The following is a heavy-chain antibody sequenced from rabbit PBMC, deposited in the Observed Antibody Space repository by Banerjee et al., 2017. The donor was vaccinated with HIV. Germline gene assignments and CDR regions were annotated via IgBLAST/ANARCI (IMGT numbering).Heavy chain of an antibody. D-gene: IGHD4-1*01. CDR3: AREDSIGWEFKL. V-gene: IGHV1S45*01. J-gene: IGHJ4*01. CDR1: GFSFSSSYY. CDR2: IAIGSGST. Sequence: QEQLVESGGGLVQPEGSLTLTCTASGFSFSSSYYMCWVRQAPGKGLEWIACIAIGSGSTWYASWAKGRFTISKTSSTTVTLQVPSLTAADTATYFCAREDSIGWEFKLWGPGTLVTVS.